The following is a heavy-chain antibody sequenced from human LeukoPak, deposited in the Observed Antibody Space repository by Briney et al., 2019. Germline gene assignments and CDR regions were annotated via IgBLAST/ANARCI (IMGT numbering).Heavy chain of an antibody. Sequence: GASVKVSCKASGYTFTNYGIFWVRQAPGQGLEWMGWISAYSGNTNYAQKLQGRVTMTTETSTSTAYMELESLRSDDTAVYYCARFWGYSGYDYEGRGYYYGMDVWGQGTTVTVSS. D-gene: IGHD5-12*01. J-gene: IGHJ6*02. CDR3: ARFWGYSGYDYEGRGYYYGMDV. CDR1: GYTFTNYG. V-gene: IGHV1-18*01. CDR2: ISAYSGNT.